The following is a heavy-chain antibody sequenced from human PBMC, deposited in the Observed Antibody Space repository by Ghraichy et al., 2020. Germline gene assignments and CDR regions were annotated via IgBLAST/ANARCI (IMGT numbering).Heavy chain of an antibody. CDR2: IYSGGAT. Sequence: GGSLRLSCAASGFSVSSNYLTWVRQAPGKGLEWVSVIYSGGATYYADFVKGRFTISRDGSKNTLFLQMNSLGVEDTAIYYCARADQAMPGGLDGGGQGTRGTVSS. D-gene: IGHD2-2*01. J-gene: IGHJ4*02. V-gene: IGHV3-53*01. CDR3: ARADQAMPGGLDG. CDR1: GFSVSSNY.